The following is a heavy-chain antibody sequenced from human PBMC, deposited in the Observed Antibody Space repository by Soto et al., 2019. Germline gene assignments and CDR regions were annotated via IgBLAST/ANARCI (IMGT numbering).Heavy chain of an antibody. D-gene: IGHD2-21*01. V-gene: IGHV3-23*01. CDR3: ARHGGALNWGADYMDV. CDR1: GFTFSSYA. J-gene: IGHJ6*03. CDR2: ISISGKSI. Sequence: EVQLLESGGGFGQPGGSLRLSCAASGFTFSSYAMNWVRQAPGKGLEWVAGISISGKSIFYADSVKGRFTLSKDSSQSMLDLQMNSLRAEDTALYYCARHGGALNWGADYMDVWGKGATVTVSS.